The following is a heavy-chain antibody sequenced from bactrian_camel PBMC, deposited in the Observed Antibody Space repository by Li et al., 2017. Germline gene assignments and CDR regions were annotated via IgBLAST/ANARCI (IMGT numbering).Heavy chain of an antibody. CDR1: GSTYC. V-gene: IGHV3S40*01. CDR2: DYIGGGQA. Sequence: VQLVESGGDSVQAGGSLRLSCNTSGSTYCVGWFRQAPGKERVGIASDYIGGGQAYYDDSVKGRFTISQDNAKNTVYLQMNSLEPEDTAMYYCAAGSSVPNVPNLALETRRYHYWGQGTQVTVS. CDR3: AAGSSVPNVPNLALETRRYHY. J-gene: IGHJ4*01. D-gene: IGHD1*01.